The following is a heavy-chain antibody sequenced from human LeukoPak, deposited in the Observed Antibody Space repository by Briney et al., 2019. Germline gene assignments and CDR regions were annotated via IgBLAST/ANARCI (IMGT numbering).Heavy chain of an antibody. J-gene: IGHJ3*02. CDR3: ARELLVVTAKGAFDI. CDR2: MSSSGGTI. D-gene: IGHD2-21*02. CDR1: GFTFSHYE. V-gene: IGHV3-48*03. Sequence: GGSVTLSCVASGFTFSHYEMYWVRQAPGGGLEWLTYMSSSGGTIYHADSVKGRFTVSRDNADNSMYLQMDSLRVEDTAVYYRARELLVVTAKGAFDIWGRGTMVTVS.